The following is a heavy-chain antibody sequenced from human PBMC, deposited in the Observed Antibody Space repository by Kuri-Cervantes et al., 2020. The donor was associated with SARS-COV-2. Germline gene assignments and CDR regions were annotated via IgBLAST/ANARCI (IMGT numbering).Heavy chain of an antibody. Sequence: SETLSLTCTVSGGSIGSGDYYWSWIRQPPGKGLEWIGYIYFSGSTYYNPSLKSRVAISVDTSKNHFSLDLSSVTAADTAVYYCARHYCTAPTCQWKTYFDYWGQGTRVTVSS. V-gene: IGHV4-30-4*08. CDR3: ARHYCTAPTCQWKTYFDY. CDR2: IYFSGST. D-gene: IGHD2-8*02. J-gene: IGHJ4*02. CDR1: GGSIGSGDYY.